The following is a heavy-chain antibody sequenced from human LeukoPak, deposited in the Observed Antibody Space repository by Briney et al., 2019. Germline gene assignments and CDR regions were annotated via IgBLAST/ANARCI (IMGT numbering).Heavy chain of an antibody. CDR2: IHYSGST. Sequence: PLETLSLTCTVSGDSIRSSSYYWGWIRQSPGKGLEWIGSIHYSGSTYYNPSLKSRVTMSVDTSKNHFSLKLSSVTAADTAEYYCASNRAAMPLYPWGQGTLVTVSS. CDR3: ASNRAAMPLYP. D-gene: IGHD2-2*01. V-gene: IGHV4-39*02. CDR1: GDSIRSSSYY. J-gene: IGHJ5*02.